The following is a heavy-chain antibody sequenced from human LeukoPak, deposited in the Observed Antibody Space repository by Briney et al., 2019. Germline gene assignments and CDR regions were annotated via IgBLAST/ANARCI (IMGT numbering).Heavy chain of an antibody. J-gene: IGHJ4*02. CDR3: ARLSKGRYFEYIFNN. Sequence: SETLSLTCTVSGGSVSSTEFYWGWIRQPPGKGLQWIGNIYYTGSTYYNPSLNSRVAMSVDTSQNQFSLKMASVTAADTADCARLSKGRYFEYIFNNWSQGTLVTVSS. CDR2: IYYTGST. V-gene: IGHV4-39*01. CDR1: GGSVSSTEFY. D-gene: IGHD3-9*01.